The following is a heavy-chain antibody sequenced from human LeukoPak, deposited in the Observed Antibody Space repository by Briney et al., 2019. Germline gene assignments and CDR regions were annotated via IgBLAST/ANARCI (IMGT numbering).Heavy chain of an antibody. D-gene: IGHD3-10*01. CDR3: AREVDYYGSGSYFDY. V-gene: IGHV1-69*04. CDR2: IIPIFGIA. J-gene: IGHJ4*02. Sequence: SVKVSCKASGGTFSSYAISWVRQAPGQGLEWMGRIIPIFGIANYAQKFQGRVTITADKSTSTAYMELSSLRSEDTAVYYCAREVDYYGSGSYFDYWGQGTLVTVSS. CDR1: GGTFSSYA.